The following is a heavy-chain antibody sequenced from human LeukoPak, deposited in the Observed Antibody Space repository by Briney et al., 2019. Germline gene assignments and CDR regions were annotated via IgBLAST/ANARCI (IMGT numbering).Heavy chain of an antibody. J-gene: IGHJ5*02. V-gene: IGHV5-51*01. D-gene: IGHD5-24*01. CDR2: IYPGHSDT. Sequence: GQPLHISLKGSGYRFTTDWIAWVRPPPGKGLERMGIIYPGHSDTRYSPSFQGQVTISADKSISTANLQWSSLKASDTAMYYCARRDGDLSTKFDPWGQGTLVTVSS. CDR3: ARRDGDLSTKFDP. CDR1: GYRFTTDW.